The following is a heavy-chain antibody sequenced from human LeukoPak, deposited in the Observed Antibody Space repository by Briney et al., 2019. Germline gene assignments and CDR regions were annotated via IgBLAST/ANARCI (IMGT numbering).Heavy chain of an antibody. CDR2: FDPEDGET. CDR1: GYTLTELS. Sequence: GASVKVSCKVSGYTLTELSMHWVRQAPGKGLEWMGGFDPEDGETIYPQKFQGRVTMTEDTSTDTAYMELSSLRSEDTAVYYCATRYGDYELDPPRRPHGNWFDPWGQGTLVTVSS. D-gene: IGHD4-17*01. J-gene: IGHJ5*02. CDR3: ATRYGDYELDPPRRPHGNWFDP. V-gene: IGHV1-24*01.